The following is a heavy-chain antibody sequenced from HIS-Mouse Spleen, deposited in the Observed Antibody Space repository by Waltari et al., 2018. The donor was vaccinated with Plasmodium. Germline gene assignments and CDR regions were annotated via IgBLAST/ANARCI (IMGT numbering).Heavy chain of an antibody. CDR3: ARGSAGDAFDI. V-gene: IGHV1-18*01. D-gene: IGHD6-19*01. CDR2: ISAYNGNT. CDR1: GYTFTRYG. Sequence: QVQLVQSGTDMKKPGASVKVSCKASGYTFTRYGINWVRQAPGKGLEWMGWISAYNGNTNYAQKLQGRVTMTTDTSTSTAYMQLRSLRSDDTAVYYCARGSAGDAFDIWGQGTMVTVSS. J-gene: IGHJ3*02.